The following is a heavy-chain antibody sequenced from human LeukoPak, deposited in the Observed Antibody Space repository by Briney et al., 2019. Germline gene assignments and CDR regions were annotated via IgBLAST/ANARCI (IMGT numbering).Heavy chain of an antibody. Sequence: ASVKVSCKTSGYNFPSYTMHWLRQAPGQSPEWMGSINGDNGNTKYSEKFQDRVTFTRDTSASSAYMELSSLRSEDTAVYYCAGSSSGTYHYWGQGTLVTVSS. D-gene: IGHD3-10*01. J-gene: IGHJ4*02. CDR1: GYNFPSYT. CDR3: AGSSSGTYHY. CDR2: INGDNGNT. V-gene: IGHV1-3*01.